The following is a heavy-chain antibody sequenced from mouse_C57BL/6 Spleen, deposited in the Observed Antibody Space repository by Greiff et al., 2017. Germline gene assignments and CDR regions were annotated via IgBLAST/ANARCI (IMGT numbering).Heavy chain of an antibody. CDR3: ARRVTTVVASMDY. D-gene: IGHD1-1*01. Sequence: VQLQQSGPELVKPGASVKIPCKASGYTFTDYNMDWVKQSHGKSLEWIGDIKPNNGGTIYNQKFKGKATLTVDKSSSTAYMELRSLTSEDTAVYYCARRVTTVVASMDYWGQGTSVTVSS. CDR1: GYTFTDYN. CDR2: IKPNNGGT. V-gene: IGHV1-18*01. J-gene: IGHJ4*01.